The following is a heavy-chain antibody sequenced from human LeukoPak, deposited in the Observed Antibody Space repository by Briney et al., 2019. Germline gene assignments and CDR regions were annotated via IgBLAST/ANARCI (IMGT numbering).Heavy chain of an antibody. Sequence: PGGSLRLSCAASGFTFSSYGMSWVRQAPGKGLEWVSAISGSGGSTYYADSVKGRFTTSRDNSKNTLYLQMNSLRPEDTAVYYCARCSAPIEISGDGFFDLWGRGTLITVSS. V-gene: IGHV3-23*01. CDR1: GFTFSSYG. CDR3: ARCSAPIEISGDGFFDL. J-gene: IGHJ2*01. CDR2: ISGSGGST. D-gene: IGHD5-24*01.